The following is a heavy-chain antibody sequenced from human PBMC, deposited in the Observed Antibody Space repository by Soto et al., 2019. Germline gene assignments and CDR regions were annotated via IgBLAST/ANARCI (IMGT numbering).Heavy chain of an antibody. CDR1: GYTFTTYD. CDR3: ARGRDYAFWSGLNWFDP. J-gene: IGHJ5*02. Sequence: QVQLVQSGAEVQKPGASVKVSCKASGYTFTTYDINWVRQATGQGLEWMGWMNPNSGDTGYAEKFQGRVTMTRNTAINTAYMELNSLTSEDTAVYCCARGRDYAFWSGLNWFDPWGQGTLVTVSS. V-gene: IGHV1-8*01. CDR2: MNPNSGDT. D-gene: IGHD3-3*01.